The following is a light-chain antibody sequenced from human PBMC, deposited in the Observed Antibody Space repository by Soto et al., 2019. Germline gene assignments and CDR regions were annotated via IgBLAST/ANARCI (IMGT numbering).Light chain of an antibody. J-gene: IGKJ4*01. CDR3: QQFNSYPT. V-gene: IGKV1-9*01. Sequence: DIQLTQSPSFLSASVGDGVTITCRASQGISSYLAWYQQRPGKAPKLLIYAASTLQSGVPSRFSGSGSGTSFTLTICSLQPEDFATYYCQQFNSYPTFGGGTKVEIK. CDR2: AAS. CDR1: QGISSY.